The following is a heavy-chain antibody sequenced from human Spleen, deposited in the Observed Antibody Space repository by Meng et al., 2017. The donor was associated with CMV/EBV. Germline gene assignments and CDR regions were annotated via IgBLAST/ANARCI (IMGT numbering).Heavy chain of an antibody. J-gene: IGHJ4*02. V-gene: IGHV4-34*01. CDR2: INHSGST. D-gene: IGHD5-12*01. CDR1: GSFSGPY. Sequence: GSFSGPYWSLIPQPPGKGLEWIGEINHSGSTNYNPSLKSRVTISVEASKNQFSLKLTSVTAADTAVYYCARGSWVYSDDDETTGLDYWGPGTLVTVSS. CDR3: ARGSWVYSDDDETTGLDY.